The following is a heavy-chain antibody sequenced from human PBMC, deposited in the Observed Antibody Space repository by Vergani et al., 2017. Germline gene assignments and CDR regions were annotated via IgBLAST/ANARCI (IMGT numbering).Heavy chain of an antibody. J-gene: IGHJ6*02. D-gene: IGHD6-19*01. CDR3: ARLLGERERSSGWPYYYYYGMDV. V-gene: IGHV3-11*01. CDR1: GFTFSDYY. CDR2: ISSSGSTI. Sequence: QVQLVESGGGLVKPGGSLRLSCAASGFTFSDYYMSWIRKAPGKGLEWVSYISSSGSTIYYADSVKGRFTISRDNAKNSLYLQMNSLRAEDTAVYYCARLLGERERSSGWPYYYYYGMDVWGQGTTVTVSS.